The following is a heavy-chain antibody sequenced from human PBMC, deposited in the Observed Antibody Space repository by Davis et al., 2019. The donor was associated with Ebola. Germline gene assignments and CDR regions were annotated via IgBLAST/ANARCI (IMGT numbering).Heavy chain of an antibody. V-gene: IGHV3-23*03. Sequence: GESLKISCAASGFTFSSYAMSWVRQAPGKGLEWVSVIYRDERTYYADSVKGRFTVSRDNSKNTLFLQINSLRAEDTAVYYCARGGPPFSIFDYWGQGTLVTVSS. J-gene: IGHJ4*02. D-gene: IGHD3-16*01. CDR3: ARGGPPFSIFDY. CDR1: GFTFSSYA. CDR2: IYRDERT.